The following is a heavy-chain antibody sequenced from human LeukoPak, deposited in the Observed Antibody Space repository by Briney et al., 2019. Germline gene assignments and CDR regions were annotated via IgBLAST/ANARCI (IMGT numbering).Heavy chain of an antibody. CDR2: ISYDGSNK. Sequence: GRSLGLSCAASGFTFSSYAVHWVRQAPGKGLEWVAVISYDGSNKYYADSVKGRFTISRDNSKNTLYLQMNSLRAEDTAVYYCARASTEDYDFWSNRWFDPWGQGTLVTVSS. J-gene: IGHJ5*02. CDR3: ARASTEDYDFWSNRWFDP. V-gene: IGHV3-30-3*01. CDR1: GFTFSSYA. D-gene: IGHD3-3*01.